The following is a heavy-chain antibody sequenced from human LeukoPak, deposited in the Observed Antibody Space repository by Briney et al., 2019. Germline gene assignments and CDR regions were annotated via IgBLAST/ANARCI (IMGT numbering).Heavy chain of an antibody. D-gene: IGHD6-13*01. V-gene: IGHV3-74*01. J-gene: IGHJ4*02. Sequence: GGSLRLSCAASGFTFSSCWMHWVRQAPGKGLVWVSRINSDGSSTSYADSVKGRFTISRGNAKNTLYLQMNSLRAEDTAVYYCAREVLSQQAAYFDYWGQGTLVTVSS. CDR3: AREVLSQQAAYFDY. CDR2: INSDGSST. CDR1: GFTFSSCW.